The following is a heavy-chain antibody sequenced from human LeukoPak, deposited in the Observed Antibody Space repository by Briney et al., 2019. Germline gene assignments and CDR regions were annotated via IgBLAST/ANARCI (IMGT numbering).Heavy chain of an antibody. J-gene: IGHJ4*02. CDR3: ATAIAAAGTYYFDY. D-gene: IGHD6-13*01. CDR1: GYTFTDYY. Sequence: ATVKICCNASGYTFTDYYMHWVQQPPAKGLEWMGRVDPEDGETIYAEKFQGRVTITADTSTDTAYMELSSLRSEDTAVYYCATAIAAAGTYYFDYWGQGTLVTVSS. V-gene: IGHV1-69-2*01. CDR2: VDPEDGET.